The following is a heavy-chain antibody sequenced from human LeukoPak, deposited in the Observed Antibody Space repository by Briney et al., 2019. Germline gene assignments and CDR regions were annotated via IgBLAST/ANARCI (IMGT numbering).Heavy chain of an antibody. CDR3: AKDYDYGDYFDY. V-gene: IGHV3-23*01. CDR2: ISGSGGST. D-gene: IGHD4-17*01. CDR1: GFTVSNTY. J-gene: IGHJ4*02. Sequence: GGSLRLSCAASGFTVSNTYMSWVRQAPGKGLEWVSAISGSGGSTYYADSVKGRFAISRDNSKNTLYLQMNSLRAEDTAVYYCAKDYDYGDYFDYWGQGTLVTVSS.